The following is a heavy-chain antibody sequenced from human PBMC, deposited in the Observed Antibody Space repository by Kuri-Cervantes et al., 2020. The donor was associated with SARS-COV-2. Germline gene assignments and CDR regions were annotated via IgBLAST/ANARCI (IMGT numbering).Heavy chain of an antibody. D-gene: IGHD3-10*01. V-gene: IGHV1-2*02. CDR1: GYTFTGYY. CDR3: ARDKIPMVRSTDAFDM. J-gene: IGHJ3*02. Sequence: ASVKVSCKASGYTFTGYYMHWVRQAPGQGLEWMGWINPNSGGTNYAQKFQGRVTMTEDTSTDTAYMELSSLRSDDTAVYYCARDKIPMVRSTDAFDMWGQGTMVTVSS. CDR2: INPNSGGT.